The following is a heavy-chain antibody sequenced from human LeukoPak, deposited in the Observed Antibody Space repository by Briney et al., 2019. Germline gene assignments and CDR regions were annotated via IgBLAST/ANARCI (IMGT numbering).Heavy chain of an antibody. CDR3: ARDGDYDILTGYYTRFDY. V-gene: IGHV3-64*01. Sequence: GGSLRLSCAASGFTFSSYAMHWVRQAPGKGLEYVSAISSNGGSTYYANSAKGRFTISRDNSKNTLYLQMGSLRAEDMAVYYCARDGDYDILTGYYTRFDYWGQGTLVTVSS. CDR2: ISSNGGST. J-gene: IGHJ4*02. D-gene: IGHD3-9*01. CDR1: GFTFSSYA.